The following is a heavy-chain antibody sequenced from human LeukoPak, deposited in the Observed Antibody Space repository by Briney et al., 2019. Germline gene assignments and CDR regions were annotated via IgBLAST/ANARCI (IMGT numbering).Heavy chain of an antibody. CDR2: ISGSGGST. J-gene: IGHJ5*02. D-gene: IGHD3-10*01. CDR3: AKDRGTRITMVRGVDNWFDP. Sequence: PGGSLRLSCRVSGFSVSSNYMTWVRQAPGKGLEWVSAISGSGGSTYYADSVKGRFTISRDNSKNTLYLQMNSLRAEDTAVYYCAKDRGTRITMVRGVDNWFDPWGQGTLVTVSS. CDR1: GFSVSSNY. V-gene: IGHV3-23*01.